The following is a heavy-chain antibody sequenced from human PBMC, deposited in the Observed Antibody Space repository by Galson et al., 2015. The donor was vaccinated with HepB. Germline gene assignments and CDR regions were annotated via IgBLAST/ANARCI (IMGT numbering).Heavy chain of an antibody. V-gene: IGHV6-1*01. D-gene: IGHD2-2*01. CDR1: GDSVSSNSAA. CDR3: ARGDCSSTSCARRYYYYMDV. Sequence: AISGDSVSSNSAAWNWIRQSPSRGLEWLGRTYYRSKWYNDYAVSVKSRITINPDTSKNQFSLQLNSVTPEDTAVYYCARGDCSSTSCARRYYYYMDVWGKGTTVTVSS. CDR2: TYYRSKWYN. J-gene: IGHJ6*03.